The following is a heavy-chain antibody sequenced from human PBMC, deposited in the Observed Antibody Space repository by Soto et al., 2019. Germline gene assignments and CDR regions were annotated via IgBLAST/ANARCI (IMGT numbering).Heavy chain of an antibody. CDR3: ARSTIFGTYYFDY. D-gene: IGHD3-3*01. V-gene: IGHV4-61*01. CDR1: GGSVSSGSYY. CDR2: IYYSGST. J-gene: IGHJ4*02. Sequence: QVQLQESGPGLVKPSETLSLTCTVSGGSVSSGSYYWNWIRQPPGKGLEWIGYIYYSGSTNYNPSLKSRVTISVDTSKNQFSLKLSSVTAADTAVYYCARSTIFGTYYFDYWGQGTLVTVSS.